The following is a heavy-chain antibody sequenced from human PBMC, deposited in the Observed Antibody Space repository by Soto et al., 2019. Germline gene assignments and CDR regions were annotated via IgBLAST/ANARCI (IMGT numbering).Heavy chain of an antibody. J-gene: IGHJ2*01. Sequence: DVQLLESGGGLVQPGGSLRLSCAASGFTFRSYAMSWVRQAPGKGLEWVSGISGSGISTHYADSVKGRFTVSRDNYKYTLYLQMNSLRAEDTAVYNCAKEPVGPDWYFDLWGRGTLVTVSS. V-gene: IGHV3-23*01. CDR2: ISGSGIST. CDR3: AKEPVGPDWYFDL. CDR1: GFTFRSYA.